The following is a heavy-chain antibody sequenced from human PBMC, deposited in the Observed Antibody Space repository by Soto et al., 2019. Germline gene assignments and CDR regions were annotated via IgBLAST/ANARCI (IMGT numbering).Heavy chain of an antibody. Sequence: GGSLRLSCAASGFTFSSSWMTWVRQAPGKGLEWVANIKQDGSETYYVDSVKGRFTISRDNAKNSLYLQMNTLRAADTAVYYCARYPTTTGGLDIWGQGTLVTVSS. D-gene: IGHD1-1*01. V-gene: IGHV3-7*04. CDR3: ARYPTTTGGLDI. CDR2: IKQDGSET. J-gene: IGHJ3*02. CDR1: GFTFSSSW.